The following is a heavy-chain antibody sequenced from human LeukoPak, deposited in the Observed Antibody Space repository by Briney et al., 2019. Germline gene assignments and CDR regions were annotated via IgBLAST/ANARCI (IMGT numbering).Heavy chain of an antibody. Sequence: GGSLTLSCAASGFTFCSYGMHWVRHAPGKGRVWVAFIWYDGRNKFYTDSGKGRFTISRDNSKNTLYLQMNSLRAEDTAVYYCARGTTTRGYYFDYWGQGTLVTVSS. J-gene: IGHJ4*02. CDR2: IWYDGRNK. CDR3: ARGTTTRGYYFDY. CDR1: GFTFCSYG. D-gene: IGHD1-1*01. V-gene: IGHV3-33*01.